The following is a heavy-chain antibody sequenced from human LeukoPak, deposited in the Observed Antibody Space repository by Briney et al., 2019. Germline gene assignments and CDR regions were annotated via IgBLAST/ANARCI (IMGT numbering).Heavy chain of an antibody. D-gene: IGHD3-3*01. V-gene: IGHV3-33*06. CDR3: AKDLLEWLSWDYYYYYGMDV. J-gene: IGHJ6*02. Sequence: QPGRSLRLSCAASGFTFSSYGMHWVRQAPGKGLEWVAVIWYDGSNKYYADSVKGRFTISRDNSKNTLYLQMNSLRAEDTAVYYCAKDLLEWLSWDYYYYYGMDVWGQGTTVTVSS. CDR1: GFTFSSYG. CDR2: IWYDGSNK.